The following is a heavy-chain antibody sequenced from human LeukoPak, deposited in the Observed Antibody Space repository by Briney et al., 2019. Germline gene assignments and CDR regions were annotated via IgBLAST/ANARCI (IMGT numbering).Heavy chain of an antibody. Sequence: SETLSLTCTVSGGSISSSDYWWAWIRQPPGKGLDWIASIFYSGSTHYNPSLQSRVTISVDTSKNQFSLNLNSVTAADTAVYYCARQRGLGSWSFDYWGQGTLVIVSS. CDR1: GGSISSSDYW. D-gene: IGHD2-15*01. J-gene: IGHJ4*02. V-gene: IGHV4-39*01. CDR2: IFYSGST. CDR3: ARQRGLGSWSFDY.